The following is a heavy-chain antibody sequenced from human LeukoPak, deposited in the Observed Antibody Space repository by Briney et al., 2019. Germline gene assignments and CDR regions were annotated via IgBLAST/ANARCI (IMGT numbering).Heavy chain of an antibody. V-gene: IGHV3-30-3*01. CDR1: GFTFSSYW. D-gene: IGHD6-6*01. Sequence: GGSLRLSCAASGFTFSSYWMSWVRQAPGKGLEWVAVISYDGSNKYYADSVKGRFTISRDISKNTLYLQMNSLRAEDTAVYYCARDPYSIAARPTLLWGIDYWGQGTLVTVSS. CDR2: ISYDGSNK. J-gene: IGHJ4*02. CDR3: ARDPYSIAARPTLLWGIDY.